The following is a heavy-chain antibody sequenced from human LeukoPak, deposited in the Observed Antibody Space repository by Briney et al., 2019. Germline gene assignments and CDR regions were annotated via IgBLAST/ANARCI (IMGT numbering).Heavy chain of an antibody. CDR3: ARDRVSGYYDSSGSYYYYYYGMDV. D-gene: IGHD3-22*01. Sequence: PWETLSLTCTVSGGSISSYYWSWIRQPPGKGLEWIGYIYYSGSTNYNPSLKSRVTISVDTSKNQFSLRLSSVTAADTAVYYCARDRVSGYYDSSGSYYYYYYGMDVWGQGTTVTVSS. CDR2: IYYSGST. CDR1: GGSISSYY. V-gene: IGHV4-59*01. J-gene: IGHJ6*02.